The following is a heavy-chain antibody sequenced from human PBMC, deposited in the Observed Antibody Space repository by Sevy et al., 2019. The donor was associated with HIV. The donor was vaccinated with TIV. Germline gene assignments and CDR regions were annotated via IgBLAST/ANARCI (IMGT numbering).Heavy chain of an antibody. V-gene: IGHV3-23*01. CDR3: RSRVKAHLDS. CDR1: GFPFDTFA. Sequence: GGSLRLSCTAFGFPFDTFALNWVRQAPGKGLEWVSTIGRGPENIHYADSVKGWFTISSDNSRNTVYLRLNNLRAEDTAMYYCRSRVKAHLDSWDQGTPVTVSS. J-gene: IGHJ4*02. CDR2: IGRGPENI. D-gene: IGHD2-2*01.